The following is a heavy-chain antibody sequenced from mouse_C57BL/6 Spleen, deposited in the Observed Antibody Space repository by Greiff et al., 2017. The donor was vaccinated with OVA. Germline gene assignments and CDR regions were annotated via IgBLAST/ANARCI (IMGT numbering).Heavy chain of an antibody. CDR3: ARSNYARLFWCAY. CDR1: GFTFSDYG. J-gene: IGHJ3*01. Sequence: EVQLQQSGGGLVKPGGSLKLSCAASGFTFSDYGMHWVRPAPEKGLEWVAYISSGSSTIYYADTVKGRFTISRDNAKNTLFLQMTSLRSEDTAMYYCARSNYARLFWCAYWGQGTLVTVSA. D-gene: IGHD2-5*01. V-gene: IGHV5-17*01. CDR2: ISSGSSTI.